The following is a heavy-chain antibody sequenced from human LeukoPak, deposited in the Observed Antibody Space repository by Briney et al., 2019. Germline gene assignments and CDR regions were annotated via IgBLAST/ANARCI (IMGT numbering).Heavy chain of an antibody. CDR2: INHSGST. Sequence: PSETLSLTCAVYGGSFSGYYWSWIRQPPGKGLEWIGEINHSGSTNYNPSLKSRVTISVDTSKNQFSLKLSSVTAADTAVYYCARGRLRDRAMDYWGQGTLVTVSS. CDR1: GGSFSGYY. J-gene: IGHJ4*02. V-gene: IGHV4-34*01. D-gene: IGHD2-2*01. CDR3: ARGRLRDRAMDY.